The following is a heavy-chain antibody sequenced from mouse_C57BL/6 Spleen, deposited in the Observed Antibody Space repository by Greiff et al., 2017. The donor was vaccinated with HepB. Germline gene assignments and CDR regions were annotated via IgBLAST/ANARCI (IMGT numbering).Heavy chain of an antibody. J-gene: IGHJ3*01. CDR3: ARTKDYEGFAY. CDR2: IWSGGST. Sequence: QVQLKESGPGLVQPSQSLSITCTVSGFSLTSYGVHWVRQSPGKGLEWLGVIWSGGSTDYNAAFISRLSISKDNSKSQVFFKMNSLQADDTAIYYCARTKDYEGFAYWGQGTLVTVSA. D-gene: IGHD2-4*01. CDR1: GFSLTSYG. V-gene: IGHV2-2*01.